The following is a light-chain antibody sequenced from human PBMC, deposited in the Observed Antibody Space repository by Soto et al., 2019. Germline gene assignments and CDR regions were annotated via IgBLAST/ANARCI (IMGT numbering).Light chain of an antibody. CDR1: QSVLYSSNNKNY. CDR2: WAS. CDR3: QQYYSTPYT. Sequence: DIVMTQSPDSLAVSLGERATINCKSSQSVLYSSNNKNYLAWYQQKPGAPPKLLIYWASTRESGVPDRFSGGGSGTDFTLTISSLQAEDVAVYYCQQYYSTPYTFGQGTKLEIK. J-gene: IGKJ2*01. V-gene: IGKV4-1*01.